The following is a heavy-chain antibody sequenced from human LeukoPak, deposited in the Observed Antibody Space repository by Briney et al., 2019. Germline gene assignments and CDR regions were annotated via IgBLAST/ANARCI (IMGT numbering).Heavy chain of an antibody. Sequence: PGGSLSLSCAASGFTFSDYHMSWVRQAPGKGLEWISFIASSSTFTTYADSVRGRFTTSRDDAKNSLDLQMNSLRADDTAVYYCARDMSPRERAMDVWAQEPTVTVSS. D-gene: IGHD3-10*02. CDR2: IASSSTFT. V-gene: IGHV3-11*05. J-gene: IGHJ6*01. CDR3: ARDMSPRERAMDV. CDR1: GFTFSDYH.